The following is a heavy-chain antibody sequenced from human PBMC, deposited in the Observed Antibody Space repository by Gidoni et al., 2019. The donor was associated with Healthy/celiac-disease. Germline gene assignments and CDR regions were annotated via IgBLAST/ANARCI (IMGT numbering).Heavy chain of an antibody. CDR3: AREAFSGYNWFDP. J-gene: IGHJ5*02. D-gene: IGHD3-22*01. V-gene: IGHV3-66*01. CDR1: GFTVSSNY. CDR2: IYSGGST. Sequence: EVQLVESGGGLVQPGGSLRLSCAASGFTVSSNYMSWVRQAPGKGLEWVSVIYSGGSTYYADSVKGRFTISRDNSKNTLYLQMNSLRAEDTAVYYCAREAFSGYNWFDPWGQGTLVTVSS.